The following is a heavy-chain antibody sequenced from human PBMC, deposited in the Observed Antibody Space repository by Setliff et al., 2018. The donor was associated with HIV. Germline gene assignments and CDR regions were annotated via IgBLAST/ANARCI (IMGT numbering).Heavy chain of an antibody. J-gene: IGHJ4*02. CDR2: IDPSDSYI. CDR1: GYTFTSYW. V-gene: IGHV5-10-1*01. D-gene: IGHD6-13*01. Sequence: GESLKISCKGSGYTFTSYWISWVRQMPGKGLEWMWRIDPSDSYINYSPSFQGHVTISADKSISTAYLQWSSLKASDTAMYYCARSGVATAGTPFIDYWGQGTLVTVSS. CDR3: ARSGVATAGTPFIDY.